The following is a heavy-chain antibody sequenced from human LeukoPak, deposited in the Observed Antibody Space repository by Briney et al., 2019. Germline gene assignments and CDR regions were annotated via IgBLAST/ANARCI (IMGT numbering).Heavy chain of an antibody. CDR3: ARATYYDFWSGMGAFDI. Sequence: SETLSLTCTVSDYSISSGSSWGWIRQSPGKGLECIGTIYHSGNTYYNPSLKSRATISVNTSKNQFSLTLTSVTAADTAVYFCARATYYDFWSGMGAFDIWGQGTVVTASS. J-gene: IGHJ3*02. D-gene: IGHD3-3*01. CDR1: DYSISSGSS. V-gene: IGHV4-38-2*02. CDR2: IYHSGNT.